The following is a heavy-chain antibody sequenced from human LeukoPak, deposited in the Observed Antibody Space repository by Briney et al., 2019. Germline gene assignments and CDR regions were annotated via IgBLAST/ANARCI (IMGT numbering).Heavy chain of an antibody. D-gene: IGHD6-19*01. Sequence: SETLSLTCAVYGGFFSGYYWSWIRQPPGKGLEWIGEINHTGNTNYNPSLKSRVTISVDTSKNQFSLKLSSVTAADTAVYYCARARGAVAAYFDYWGQGTLVTVSS. CDR1: GGFFSGYY. J-gene: IGHJ4*02. CDR3: ARARGAVAAYFDY. V-gene: IGHV4-34*01. CDR2: INHTGNT.